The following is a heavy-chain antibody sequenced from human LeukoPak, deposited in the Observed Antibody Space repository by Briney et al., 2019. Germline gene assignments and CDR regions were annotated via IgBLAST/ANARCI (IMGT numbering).Heavy chain of an antibody. D-gene: IGHD3-3*01. Sequence: GGSLRLSCAASGFTFSSYGMSWVRQAPGKGLEWVSGVSGSGGITFYADSVKGRFTISRDNSKNTLYLQMNSLRAEDTAVYYCARGEWLLPDYWGQGTLVTVSS. CDR3: ARGEWLLPDY. J-gene: IGHJ4*02. V-gene: IGHV3-23*01. CDR1: GFTFSSYG. CDR2: VSGSGGIT.